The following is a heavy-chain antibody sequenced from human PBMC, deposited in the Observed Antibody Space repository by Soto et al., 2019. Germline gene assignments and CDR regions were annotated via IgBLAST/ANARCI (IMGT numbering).Heavy chain of an antibody. J-gene: IGHJ4*02. CDR2: IYYSGTT. V-gene: IGHV4-59*08. CDR3: ARHRWTSGYYLVFDS. CDR1: NGSIGTNY. Sequence: QVQLQVSGPGLVKPSETLTLTCTISNGSIGTNYWSWLRQPPGKPLEWIGHIYYSGTTNYTPSLKSRVTLSVDMSKSQFSLKLTSATAADTAVYYCARHRWTSGYYLVFDSWGQGTLVTVSS. D-gene: IGHD3-3*01.